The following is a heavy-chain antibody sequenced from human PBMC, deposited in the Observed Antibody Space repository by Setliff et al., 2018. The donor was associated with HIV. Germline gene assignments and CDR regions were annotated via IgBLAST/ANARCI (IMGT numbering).Heavy chain of an antibody. CDR2: ISGSSSPI. V-gene: IGHV3-48*01. Sequence: PGGSLRLSCAASGFTFSSYSMTWVRQAPGKGLEWVSYISGSSSPIYDADSVKGRFTISSDNAKNSLYVQMNSLRAEDTAVYYCASEAGASSGWFGYWGQGTLVTVSS. D-gene: IGHD6-19*01. CDR3: ASEAGASSGWFGY. CDR1: GFTFSSYS. J-gene: IGHJ5*01.